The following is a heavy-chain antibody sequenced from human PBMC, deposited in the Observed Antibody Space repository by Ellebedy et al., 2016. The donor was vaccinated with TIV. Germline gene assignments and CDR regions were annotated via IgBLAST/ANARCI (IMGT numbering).Heavy chain of an antibody. CDR2: ISYDGNNQ. J-gene: IGHJ4*02. CDR3: AKEPNTYASGWFFFN. V-gene: IGHV3-30*18. Sequence: GGSLRLSCAASGFTFSYYGMHWVRQAPGKGLEWVAFISYDGNNQYYADSVKGQFTISRDNSKSTLYLQINSLRPEDTAVYYCAKEPNTYASGWFFFNWGQGTLVTVSS. D-gene: IGHD6-19*01. CDR1: GFTFSYYG.